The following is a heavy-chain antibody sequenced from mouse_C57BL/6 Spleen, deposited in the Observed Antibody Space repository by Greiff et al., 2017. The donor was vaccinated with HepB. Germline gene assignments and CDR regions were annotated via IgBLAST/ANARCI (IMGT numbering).Heavy chain of an antibody. Sequence: VQLQQSVAELVRPGASVKLSCTASGFNIKNTYMHWVKQRPEQGLEWIGRIDPNSGGTKYNEKFKSKATLTVDKPSSTAYMQLSSLTSEDSAVYYCARYGTTVVGFDYWGQGTTLTVSS. CDR1: GFNIKNTY. D-gene: IGHD1-1*01. J-gene: IGHJ2*01. V-gene: IGHV1-72*01. CDR2: IDPNSGGT. CDR3: ARYGTTVVGFDY.